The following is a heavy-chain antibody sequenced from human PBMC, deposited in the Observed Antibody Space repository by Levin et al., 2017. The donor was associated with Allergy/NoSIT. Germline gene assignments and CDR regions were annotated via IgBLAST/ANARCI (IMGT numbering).Heavy chain of an antibody. D-gene: IGHD3-10*01. CDR2: ISYDGSNK. CDR1: GFTFSSYA. J-gene: IGHJ4*02. Sequence: QSGGSLRLSCAASGFTFSSYAMHWVRQAPGKGLEWVAVISYDGSNKYYADSVKGRFTISRDNSKNTLYLQMNSLRAEDTAVYYCATKGDSGRYYYGSGKGNYWGQGTLVTVSS. CDR3: ATKGDSGRYYYGSGKGNY. V-gene: IGHV3-30-3*01.